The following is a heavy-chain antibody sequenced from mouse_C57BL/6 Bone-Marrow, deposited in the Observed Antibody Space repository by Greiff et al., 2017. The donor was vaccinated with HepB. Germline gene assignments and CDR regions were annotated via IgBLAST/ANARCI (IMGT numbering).Heavy chain of an antibody. D-gene: IGHD2-5*01. J-gene: IGHJ3*01. CDR3: ARRGYSKGGFAY. V-gene: IGHV5-6*02. CDR1: GFTFSSYG. CDR2: ISSGGSYT. Sequence: EVKLQESGGDLVKPGGSLKLSCAASGFTFSSYGMSWVRQTPDKRLEWVATISSGGSYTYYPDSVKGRFTISRDNDKNTLYLQMSSLKSEDTAMYYCARRGYSKGGFAYWGQGTLVTVSA.